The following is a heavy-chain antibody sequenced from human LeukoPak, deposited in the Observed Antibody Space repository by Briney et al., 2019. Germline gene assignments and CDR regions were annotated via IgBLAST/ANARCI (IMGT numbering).Heavy chain of an antibody. J-gene: IGHJ4*02. V-gene: IGHV3-23*01. Sequence: PGGSLRLSCAASGFTFSSYAMSWVRQAPGKGLEWVAAISGSGGSTYYADSVKGRFTISRDNSKNTLYLQMNSLRAEDTAVYYCAKDFGITGTGGAYFHYWGQGTLITVSS. D-gene: IGHD1-20*01. CDR2: ISGSGGST. CDR3: AKDFGITGTGGAYFHY. CDR1: GFTFSSYA.